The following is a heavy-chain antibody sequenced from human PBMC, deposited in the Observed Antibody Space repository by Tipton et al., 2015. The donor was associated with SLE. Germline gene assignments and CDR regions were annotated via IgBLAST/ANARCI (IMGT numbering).Heavy chain of an antibody. CDR3: ARVGVGIFGVPYYFDY. CDR2: IKQDGSEK. D-gene: IGHD3-3*01. CDR1: GFTFGDYA. V-gene: IGHV3-7*01. J-gene: IGHJ4*02. Sequence: SLRLSCTASGFTFGDYAMSWFRQAPGKGLEWVANIKQDGSEKYYVDSVKGRFTISRDNAKNSLYLQMNSLRAEDTAVYYCARVGVGIFGVPYYFDYWGQGTLVTVSS.